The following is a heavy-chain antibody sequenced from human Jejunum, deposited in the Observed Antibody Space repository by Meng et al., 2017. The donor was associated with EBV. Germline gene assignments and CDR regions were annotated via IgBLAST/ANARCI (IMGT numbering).Heavy chain of an antibody. J-gene: IGHJ4*02. CDR2: TNEDGRIT. CDR1: GFTFSSYW. V-gene: IGHV3-74*01. Sequence: VQLGEPGGALVQPGGSLGFSCAASGFTFSSYWMHWVRQAPGQGLVWVSRTNEDGRITNYADSVKGRFTISRDNTKNTLYLQMNSLRAEDTAVYFCSRDLAGSDDDWGQGTLVTVSS. D-gene: IGHD6-25*01. CDR3: SRDLAGSDDD.